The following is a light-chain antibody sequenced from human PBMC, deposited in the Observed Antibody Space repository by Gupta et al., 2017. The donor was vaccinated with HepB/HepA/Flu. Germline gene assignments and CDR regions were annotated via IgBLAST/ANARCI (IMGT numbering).Light chain of an antibody. Sequence: EIVLTQSPDFQSVTPKEKVTITCLASQSIGSSLNWFQQKPDQSPKLLIKYASQSGSGVPSRFSGSGSGTDFTLTIKSLEAEDAATYYCLQSSSLAKTFGQGTKVEIK. CDR2: YAS. J-gene: IGKJ1*01. V-gene: IGKV6-21*01. CDR3: LQSSSLAKT. CDR1: QSIGSS.